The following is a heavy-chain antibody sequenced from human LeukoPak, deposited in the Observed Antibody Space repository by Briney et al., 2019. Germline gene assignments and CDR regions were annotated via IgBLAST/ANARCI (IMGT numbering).Heavy chain of an antibody. D-gene: IGHD3-3*01. CDR2: IRSKANSYAT. V-gene: IGHV3-73*01. CDR3: VLRDAFDI. J-gene: IGHJ3*02. Sequence: GGSLRLSCAASGFTFSGSAMHWVRQASGKGLEWAGRIRSKANSYATAYAASVKGRFTISRDDSKNTAYLQMNSLKTEDTAVYYCVLRDAFDIWGQGTMVTVSS. CDR1: GFTFSGSA.